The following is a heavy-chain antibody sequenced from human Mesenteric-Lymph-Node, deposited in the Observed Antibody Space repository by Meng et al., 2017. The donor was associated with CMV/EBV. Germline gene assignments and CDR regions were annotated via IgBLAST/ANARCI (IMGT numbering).Heavy chain of an antibody. J-gene: IGHJ5*02. CDR3: ARYSNWNWFDP. D-gene: IGHD4-11*01. CDR1: GYSISSGYY. Sequence: SETLSLTCTVSGYSISSGYYWGWIRQPPGKGLEWIGSIYHSGSSNYNPSLQSRVTISVDTSKKQFSLKLTSVTAADTAVYYCARYSNWNWFDPWGQGTLVTVSS. V-gene: IGHV4-38-2*02. CDR2: IYHSGSS.